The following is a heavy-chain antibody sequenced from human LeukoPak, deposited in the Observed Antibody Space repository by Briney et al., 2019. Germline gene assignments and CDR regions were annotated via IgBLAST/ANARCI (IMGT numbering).Heavy chain of an antibody. Sequence: TSETLSLTCAVSGGSISNGGYSWSWIRQPPGKGLEWIGYIYHSGSTYYNPSPKSRVTISVDRSKNQFSLKLSSVTAADTAVYYCARAPYVDTAMVTFDYWGQGTLVTVSS. CDR1: GGSISNGGYS. D-gene: IGHD5-18*01. CDR2: IYHSGST. CDR3: ARAPYVDTAMVTFDY. V-gene: IGHV4-30-2*01. J-gene: IGHJ4*02.